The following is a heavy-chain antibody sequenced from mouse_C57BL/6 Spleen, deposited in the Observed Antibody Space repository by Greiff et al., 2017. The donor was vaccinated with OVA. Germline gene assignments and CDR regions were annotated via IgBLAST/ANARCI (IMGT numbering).Heavy chain of an antibody. CDR3: ARGEGSSYGY. Sequence: ESGPGLVKPSQSLSLTCSVTGYSITSGYYWNWIRQFPGNKLEWMGYISYDGSNNYNPSLKNRISITRDTSKNQFFLKLNSVTTEDTATYYCARGEGSSYGYWGQGTTLTVSS. V-gene: IGHV3-6*01. CDR1: GYSITSGYY. J-gene: IGHJ2*01. D-gene: IGHD1-1*01. CDR2: ISYDGSN.